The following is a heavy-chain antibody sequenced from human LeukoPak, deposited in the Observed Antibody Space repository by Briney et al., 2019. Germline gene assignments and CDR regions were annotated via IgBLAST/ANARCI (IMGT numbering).Heavy chain of an antibody. D-gene: IGHD6-13*01. Sequence: SETLSLTCAVYGGSFSGYYWSWIRQPPGKGLGWIGEINHSGSTNYNPSLKSRVTISVDTSKNQFSLKLSSVTAADTAVYYCARDPSSSWYYYYYYGMDVWGQGTTVTVSS. CDR1: GGSFSGYY. CDR2: INHSGST. V-gene: IGHV4-34*01. CDR3: ARDPSSSWYYYYYYGMDV. J-gene: IGHJ6*02.